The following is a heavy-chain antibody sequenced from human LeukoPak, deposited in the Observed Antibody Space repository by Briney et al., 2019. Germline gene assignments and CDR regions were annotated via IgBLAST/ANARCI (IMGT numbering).Heavy chain of an antibody. V-gene: IGHV3-33*01. Sequence: PGGSLRLSCAASGLTFTGYGFHWVRQAPGKGLEWVAVVWYDGTRKYYADSVKGRFTVSRVNSENTVYLQISGLRAEDTAVYYCARDTDTTSHYGRFDPWGQGALVTVSS. CDR1: GLTFTGYG. CDR2: VWYDGTRK. D-gene: IGHD4-17*01. CDR3: ARDTDTTSHYGRFDP. J-gene: IGHJ5*02.